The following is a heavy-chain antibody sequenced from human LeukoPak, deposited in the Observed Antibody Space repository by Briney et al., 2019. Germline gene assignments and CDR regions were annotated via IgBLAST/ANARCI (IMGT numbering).Heavy chain of an antibody. CDR3: ARDPVTIFGVVIGWFDP. Sequence: ASVNVSCKASGYTFTSYYMHWVRQAPGQGLEWMGIINPSGGSTSYAQKFQGRVTMTRDTSTSTVYMELSSLRSEDTAVYYCARDPVTIFGVVIGWFDPWGQGTLVTVSS. CDR2: INPSGGST. V-gene: IGHV1-46*01. J-gene: IGHJ5*02. CDR1: GYTFTSYY. D-gene: IGHD3-3*01.